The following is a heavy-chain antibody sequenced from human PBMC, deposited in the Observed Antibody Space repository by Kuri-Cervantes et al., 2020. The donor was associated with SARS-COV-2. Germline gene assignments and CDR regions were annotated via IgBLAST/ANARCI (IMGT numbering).Heavy chain of an antibody. CDR3: ARGDRYGDYQTFDY. J-gene: IGHJ4*02. CDR1: GFTFDDYG. V-gene: IGHV3-20*04. CDR2: INWNGGST. Sequence: GGSLRLSCAASGFTFDDYGMSWVRQAPGKGLEWGSGINWNGGSTGYADSVKGRFTISRDNAKNSLYLQMNSLRAEDTALYYCARGDRYGDYQTFDYWGQGTLVTVSS. D-gene: IGHD4-17*01.